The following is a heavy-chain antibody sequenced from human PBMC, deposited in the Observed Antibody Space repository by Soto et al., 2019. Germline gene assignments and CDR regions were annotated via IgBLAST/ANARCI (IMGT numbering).Heavy chain of an antibody. J-gene: IGHJ4*02. CDR2: IYPGDSDT. CDR3: ARVIPSLHQRGPNVLRFLERWGYYFDY. D-gene: IGHD3-3*01. Sequence: GESLKISWKGSGDSFTSYWSGWVRQMPGKGLEWMGIIYPGDSDTRYSPSFQGQVTISADKSISTAYPQWSSLRSEDTAVYYCARVIPSLHQRGPNVLRFLERWGYYFDYWGQGTLVTVSS. V-gene: IGHV5-51*01. CDR1: GDSFTSYW.